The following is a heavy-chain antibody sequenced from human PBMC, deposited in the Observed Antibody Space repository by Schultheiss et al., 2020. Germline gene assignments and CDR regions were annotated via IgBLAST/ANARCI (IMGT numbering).Heavy chain of an antibody. J-gene: IGHJ4*02. CDR2: IFDSGST. D-gene: IGHD6-6*01. CDR1: GGSLSGYY. Sequence: SETLSLTCAVYGGSLSGYYWNWIRQPPGKGLEWIGYIFDSGSTYYNPSLKSRVTISVDTSKNQFSLKLSSVTAADTAVYYCARLSGSSSYFDYWGQGTLVTVSS. V-gene: IGHV4-4*08. CDR3: ARLSGSSSYFDY.